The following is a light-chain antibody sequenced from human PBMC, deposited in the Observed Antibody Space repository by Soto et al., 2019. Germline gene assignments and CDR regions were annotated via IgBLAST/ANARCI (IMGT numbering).Light chain of an antibody. J-gene: IGLJ2*01. CDR2: GNS. V-gene: IGLV1-40*01. CDR3: QSYDCSLRAVV. CDR1: SSNIGAGYD. Sequence: QSVLTQPPSVSGAPGQRVTISCTGSSSNIGAGYDVHWYQQLPGTAPKLLIYGNSTRPSGVPDRFSGSKSGTSASLAITGLQAEDEADYYCQSYDCSLRAVVFGGGTKLTVL.